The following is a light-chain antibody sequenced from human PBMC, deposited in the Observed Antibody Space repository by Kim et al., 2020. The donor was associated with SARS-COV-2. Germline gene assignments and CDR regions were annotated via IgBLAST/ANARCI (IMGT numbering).Light chain of an antibody. V-gene: IGLV2-11*01. CDR3: CSFAGSYTWV. CDR2: DVT. J-gene: IGLJ3*02. CDR1: SDIGGYNS. Sequence: QSALTQPRSVSGSPGQSVTISCTGTSDIGGYNSVSWYQGHPGKAPKLIIYDVTKRPSGVPDRFSGSKSGNTASLTISGLQGDDEAEYSCCSFAGSYTWVFGGGTKRTVL.